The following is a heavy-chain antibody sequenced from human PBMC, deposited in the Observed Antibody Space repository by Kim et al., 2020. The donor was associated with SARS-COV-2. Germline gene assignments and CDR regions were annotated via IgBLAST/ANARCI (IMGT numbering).Heavy chain of an antibody. CDR1: GGSVSSGSYY. D-gene: IGHD2-15*01. V-gene: IGHV4-61*01. CDR3: ARTFCSGGSCYP. Sequence: SETLSLTCTVSGGSVSSGSYYWSWIRQPPGKGLEWIGYIYYSGSTNYNPSLKSRVTISVDTSKNQFSLKLSSVTAADTAVYYCARTFCSGGSCYPWGQGTLVTVSS. CDR2: IYYSGST. J-gene: IGHJ5*02.